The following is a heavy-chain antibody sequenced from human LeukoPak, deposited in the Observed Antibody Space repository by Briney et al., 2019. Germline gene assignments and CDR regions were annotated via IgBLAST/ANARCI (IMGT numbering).Heavy chain of an antibody. Sequence: SETLSLTCAVYDGSFSGYYWSWIRQPPGKGLEWIGEINHSGSTNYNPSLKSRVTISVDTSKDQFSLKLSSVTAADTAVYYCARDVFYCSSTSCYVRRLQPNWFDPWGQGTLVTVSS. CDR1: DGSFSGYY. CDR2: INHSGST. J-gene: IGHJ5*02. V-gene: IGHV4-34*01. CDR3: ARDVFYCSSTSCYVRRLQPNWFDP. D-gene: IGHD2-2*01.